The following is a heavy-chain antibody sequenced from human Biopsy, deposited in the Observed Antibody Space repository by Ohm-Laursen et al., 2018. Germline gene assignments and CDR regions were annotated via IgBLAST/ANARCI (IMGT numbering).Heavy chain of an antibody. D-gene: IGHD1-26*01. CDR3: AKGGTWDLDS. CDR1: GFTFNAHW. V-gene: IGHV3-7*01. CDR2: LSPDGSDK. Sequence: SLRLSCAASGFTFNAHWMSWVRQTPGKRLEWVANLSPDGSDKYYVDSVEGRFTISRDNAKNSLYLQMNSLRAEDTSTYYCAKGGTWDLDSWGQGTLVTVSS. J-gene: IGHJ4*02.